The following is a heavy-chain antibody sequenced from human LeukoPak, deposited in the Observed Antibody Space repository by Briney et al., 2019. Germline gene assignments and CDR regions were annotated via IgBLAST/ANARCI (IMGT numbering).Heavy chain of an antibody. Sequence: GGSLRLSCAASGFIFSRYWMNWVRQAPGKGLEWVANIKQDGSEKYYVDSVKGRFTISRDNAKNSLYLQMNSLRAEDTAVYYCAGVQSSAWPDAFDIWGQGTMVTVSS. CDR1: GFIFSRYW. V-gene: IGHV3-7*01. J-gene: IGHJ3*02. CDR2: IKQDGSEK. D-gene: IGHD6-19*01. CDR3: AGVQSSAWPDAFDI.